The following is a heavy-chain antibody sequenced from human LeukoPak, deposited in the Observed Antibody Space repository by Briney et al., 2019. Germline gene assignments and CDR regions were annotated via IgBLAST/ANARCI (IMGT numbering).Heavy chain of an antibody. Sequence: SETLSLTCTVSGGSISSYYWSWIRQPPGKGLEWIGYIYYSGSTNYNPSLKSRVTISVDTSKNQFSLKLSSVTAADTAVYYCARVPKYYYDSSGYTYFDYWGQGTLVTVSS. J-gene: IGHJ4*02. V-gene: IGHV4-59*01. CDR1: GGSISSYY. D-gene: IGHD3-22*01. CDR2: IYYSGST. CDR3: ARVPKYYYDSSGYTYFDY.